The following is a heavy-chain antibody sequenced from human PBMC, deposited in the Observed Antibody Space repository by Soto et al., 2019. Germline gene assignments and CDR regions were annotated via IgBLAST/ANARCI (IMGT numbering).Heavy chain of an antibody. CDR3: VCGGNFFVY. Sequence: EVQLVESGGGLVQPGGSLRLPCAASGFTFSTYWMTWVRQPPGKGLEWVASINQDGSERYYVYSVRGRFTKARDSAKNALYLQNISLSAEETAVYYCVCGGNFFVYWGQGTLVTVSP. V-gene: IGHV3-7*01. CDR1: GFTFSTYW. J-gene: IGHJ4*02. CDR2: INQDGSER. D-gene: IGHD3-16*01.